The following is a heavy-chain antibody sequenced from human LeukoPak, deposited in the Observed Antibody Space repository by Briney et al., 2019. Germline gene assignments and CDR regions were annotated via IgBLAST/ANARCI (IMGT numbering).Heavy chain of an antibody. CDR2: IYYSGST. CDR3: ARNLMITFGGVIVHGWFDP. V-gene: IGHV4-59*01. CDR1: GGSISSYY. D-gene: IGHD3-16*02. Sequence: SETLSLTCTVSGGSISSYYWSWIRQPPGKGLEWIGYIYYSGSTNYNPSLKSRVTISVDTSKNQSSLKLSSVTAADTAVYYCARNLMITFGGVIVHGWFDPWGQGTLVTVSS. J-gene: IGHJ5*02.